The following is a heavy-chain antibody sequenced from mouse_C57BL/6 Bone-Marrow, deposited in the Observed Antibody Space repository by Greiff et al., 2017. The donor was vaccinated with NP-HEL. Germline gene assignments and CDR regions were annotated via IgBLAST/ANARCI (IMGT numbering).Heavy chain of an antibody. CDR3: ARHGRLGPRAFDV. J-gene: IGHJ1*03. CDR2: ISSGGSYT. V-gene: IGHV5-6*01. D-gene: IGHD2-13*01. CDR1: GFTFSSYG. Sequence: EVKLMESGGDLVKPGGSLKLSCAASGFTFSSYGMSWVRQTPDKRLEWVATISSGGSYTYYPDSVKGRFTISRDNAKNTLYLQLSSLKSEDTAMYYCARHGRLGPRAFDVGGTGTTVTVSS.